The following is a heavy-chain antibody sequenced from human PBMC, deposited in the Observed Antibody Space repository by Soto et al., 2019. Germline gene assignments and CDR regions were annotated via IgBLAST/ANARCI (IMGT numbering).Heavy chain of an antibody. J-gene: IGHJ4*02. D-gene: IGHD3-3*01. CDR2: INHSGST. CDR1: GGSFSGYY. CDR3: ARGGYDFWSGYPPRY. V-gene: IGHV4-34*01. Sequence: SETLSLTCAVYGGSFSGYYWSWTRQPPGKGLEWIGEINHSGSTNYNPSLKSRVTISVDTSKNQFSLKLSSVTAADTAVYYCARGGYDFWSGYPPRYWGQGTLVTVSS.